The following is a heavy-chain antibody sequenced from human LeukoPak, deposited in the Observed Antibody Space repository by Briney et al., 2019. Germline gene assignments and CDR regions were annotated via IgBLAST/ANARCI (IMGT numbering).Heavy chain of an antibody. CDR1: GFTSSAFW. V-gene: IGHV3-48*04. CDR2: IGSTTNSI. Sequence: PGGSLRLSCVASGFTSSAFWMNWVRQAPGKGLEWVSYIGSTTNSIYYADSVKGRFTISRDNAKESLHLQMNSLRAEDTAVYYCARDEYSGLYYYMDVWGKGTTVTVSS. J-gene: IGHJ6*03. CDR3: ARDEYSGLYYYMDV. D-gene: IGHD5-12*01.